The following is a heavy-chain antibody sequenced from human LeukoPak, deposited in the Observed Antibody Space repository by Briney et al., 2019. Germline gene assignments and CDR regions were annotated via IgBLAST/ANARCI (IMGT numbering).Heavy chain of an antibody. CDR2: ISGSGGST. V-gene: IGHV3-23*01. CDR1: GFTFSSYA. CDR3: ARDPSVAGMGRGYFDY. Sequence: GGSLRLSCAASGFTFSSYAMSWVRQAPGKGLEWVSAISGSGGSTYYADSVKGRFTISRDNSKNTLYLQLDSLRAEDTAMYYCARDPSVAGMGRGYFDYWGQGTLVTVST. D-gene: IGHD6-19*01. J-gene: IGHJ4*02.